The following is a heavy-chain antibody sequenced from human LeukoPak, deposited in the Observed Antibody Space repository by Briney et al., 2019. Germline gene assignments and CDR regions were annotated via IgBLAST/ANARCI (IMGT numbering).Heavy chain of an antibody. D-gene: IGHD3-22*01. J-gene: IGHJ3*02. CDR1: GGSISSYY. CDR3: ARVLSSGYLERDAFDI. CDR2: IYTSGST. V-gene: IGHV4-4*07. Sequence: SETLSLTCTVSGGSISSYYWSWIRQPAGKGLEWIGRIYTSGSTNYNPSLKSRVTMSVDTSKNQFSLKLSSVTAADTAVNYCARVLSSGYLERDAFDIWGQGTMVTVSS.